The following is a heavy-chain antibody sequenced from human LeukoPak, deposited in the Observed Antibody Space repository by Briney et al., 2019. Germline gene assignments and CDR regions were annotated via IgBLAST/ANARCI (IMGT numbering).Heavy chain of an antibody. V-gene: IGHV4-59*01. Sequence: PSETLSLTCTVSGGSISSYYWSWIRQPPGQGLEWIGYIYYSGSTNYNPSLKSRVTISVDTSKNQFSLKLSSVTAADTAVYYCARDGDDYGDYANWFDPWGQGTLVTVSS. CDR3: ARDGDDYGDYANWFDP. CDR1: GGSISSYY. J-gene: IGHJ5*02. CDR2: IYYSGST. D-gene: IGHD4-17*01.